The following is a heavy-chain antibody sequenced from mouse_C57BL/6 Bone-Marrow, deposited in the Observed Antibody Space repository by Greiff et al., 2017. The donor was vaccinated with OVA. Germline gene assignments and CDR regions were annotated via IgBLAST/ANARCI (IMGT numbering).Heavy chain of an antibody. Sequence: EVQLVESGGGLVQPGGSLSLSCAASGFTFTDYYMSWVRQPPGKALEWLGFIRNKANGYTTEYSVPVKGRFTISRATSQSILYLQMNALRAANSATYYCARSYSTYGRWYFDVWGTGTTVTVSS. D-gene: IGHD2-5*01. CDR1: GFTFTDYY. CDR2: IRNKANGYTT. V-gene: IGHV7-3*01. J-gene: IGHJ1*03. CDR3: ARSYSTYGRWYFDV.